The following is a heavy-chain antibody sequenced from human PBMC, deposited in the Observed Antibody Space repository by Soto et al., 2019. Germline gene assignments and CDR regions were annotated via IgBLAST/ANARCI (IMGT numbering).Heavy chain of an antibody. D-gene: IGHD2-21*02. J-gene: IGHJ6*02. CDR2: VTANGGST. CDR1: GFTFSVSA. Sequence: EVQLLESGGGFVQPGGSLRLSCAATGFTFSVSAMTWVRQAPGKGLEWVSAVTANGGSTYSADSVKGRFTISRDNSKNTLFLQMNSLRAEDTAVYYCASLGVGDWANYYYYYGMDVWGQGTTVTVSS. CDR3: ASLGVGDWANYYYYYGMDV. V-gene: IGHV3-23*01.